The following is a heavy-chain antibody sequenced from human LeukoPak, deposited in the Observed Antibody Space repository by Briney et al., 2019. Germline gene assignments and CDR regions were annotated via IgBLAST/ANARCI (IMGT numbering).Heavy chain of an antibody. CDR1: GYTFSGYY. D-gene: IGHD1-26*01. J-gene: IGHJ4*02. CDR3: VRVHDSGSAGGV. CDR2: INPNTGDT. V-gene: IGHV1-2*02. Sequence: ASVKVSCKASGYTFSGYYMHWVRQAPGQGLEGMGWINPNTGDTSYAQKFQGRVSMTRDMSITTAYMELSSLKSDDTAVIYCVRVHDSGSAGGVWGQGTPVTVSS.